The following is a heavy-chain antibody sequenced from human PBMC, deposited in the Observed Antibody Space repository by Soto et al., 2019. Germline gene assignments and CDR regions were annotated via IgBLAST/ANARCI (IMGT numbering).Heavy chain of an antibody. D-gene: IGHD2-15*01. CDR2: VSGRGGNI. V-gene: IGHV3-23*01. Sequence: HPGGSLRLSCAASGFTFSNNAMSWVRQAPGKGLEAVSTVSGRGGNICYAVSVKGRFATFRGNSRSSLYQQMDSLRVEECAVYSCAKAGCSGGTCYLYYFDYWGQGALVTVSS. CDR1: GFTFSNNA. CDR3: AKAGCSGGTCYLYYFDY. J-gene: IGHJ4*02.